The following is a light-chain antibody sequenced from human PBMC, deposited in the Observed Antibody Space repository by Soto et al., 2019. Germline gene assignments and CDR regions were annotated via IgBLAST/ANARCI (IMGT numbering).Light chain of an antibody. CDR1: SSDIGAYNY. Sequence: QSVLTQPASVSGSPGQSIAISCTGTSSDIGAYNYVSWYQQYPGKAPKLMIYDVSNRPSGVSDRFSGSKSGNTASLTISGLQAEDEAEYYCSSFTSSSTYVFGTATKVT. J-gene: IGLJ1*01. V-gene: IGLV2-14*01. CDR3: SSFTSSSTYV. CDR2: DVS.